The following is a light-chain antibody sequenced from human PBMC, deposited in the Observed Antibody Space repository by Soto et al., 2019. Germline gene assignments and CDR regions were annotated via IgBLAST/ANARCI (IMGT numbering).Light chain of an antibody. CDR1: SRDIGGYDF. Sequence: CVLTQPPSASGSPGQSVTISCTGTSRDIGGYDFVSWYQQHPGKAPKLLIYDVIKRPSGVPDRFSGSKSGNTASLTVSGLQTADEADYYCSSYGGSNNLLFGGGTKLTVL. CDR3: SSYGGSNNLL. J-gene: IGLJ2*01. V-gene: IGLV2-8*01. CDR2: DVI.